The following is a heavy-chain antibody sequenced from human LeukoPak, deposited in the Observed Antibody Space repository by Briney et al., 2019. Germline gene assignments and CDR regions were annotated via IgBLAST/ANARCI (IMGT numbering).Heavy chain of an antibody. Sequence: GGSLRLSCAVSGFTFRNYLMHWVRQAPGQGLVWVSRINQDESKAYADSVRGRFTVSRDNAKNVLYLHLSGLRAEDTAVYFCGRGGDGIDFWGQGTTVIVSS. CDR3: GRGGDGIDF. D-gene: IGHD5-24*01. V-gene: IGHV3-74*01. CDR2: INQDESKA. CDR1: GFTFRNYL. J-gene: IGHJ3*01.